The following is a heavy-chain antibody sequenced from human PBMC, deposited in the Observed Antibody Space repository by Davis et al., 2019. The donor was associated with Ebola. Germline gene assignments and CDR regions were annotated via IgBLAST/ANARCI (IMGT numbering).Heavy chain of an antibody. CDR2: ISGSGGST. CDR1: GFTFSSYA. D-gene: IGHD1-26*01. V-gene: IGHV3-23*01. J-gene: IGHJ4*02. CDR3: AKQRGVGAIDYDY. Sequence: GESLKISCAASGFTFSSYAMSWVRQAPGKGLQWVSVISGSGGSTYYADSVKGRFTISRANSKNTLYLQINSLRAEDTAVYYCAKQRGVGAIDYDYWGRGTVVTVSS.